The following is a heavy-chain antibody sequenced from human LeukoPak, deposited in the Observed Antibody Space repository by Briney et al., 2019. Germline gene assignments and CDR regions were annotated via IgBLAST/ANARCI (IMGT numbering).Heavy chain of an antibody. D-gene: IGHD2-15*01. CDR3: ARVRVCCSGGSGDAFDI. CDR2: TYTSGST. Sequence: SSETLSLACTVSGGSISSYYWSWIRQPAGKGLEWIGRTYTSGSTNYNPSLKSRVTMSVDTSKNQFSLKLSSVTAADTAVYYCARVRVCCSGGSGDAFDIWGQGTMVTVSS. V-gene: IGHV4-4*07. J-gene: IGHJ3*02. CDR1: GGSISSYY.